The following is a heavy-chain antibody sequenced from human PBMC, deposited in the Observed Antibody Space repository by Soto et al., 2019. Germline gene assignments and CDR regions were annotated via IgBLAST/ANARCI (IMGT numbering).Heavy chain of an antibody. J-gene: IGHJ3*01. Sequence: GESLKISCKGSGYSFTNYWIAWVRQMPGKGLEWMGIIYPGDSDTRYSPSFQGQVSISADKSISTAYLQWSSLKASDTAMYYCARHPPTYYDILPDSDGAFERCGRGTVV. D-gene: IGHD3-9*01. V-gene: IGHV5-51*01. CDR1: GYSFTNYW. CDR3: ARHPPTYYDILPDSDGAFER. CDR2: IYPGDSDT.